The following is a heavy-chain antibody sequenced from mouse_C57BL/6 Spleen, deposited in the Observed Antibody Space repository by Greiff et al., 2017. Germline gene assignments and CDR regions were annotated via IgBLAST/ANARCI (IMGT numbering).Heavy chain of an antibody. V-gene: IGHV5-6*02. Sequence: EVKLVESGGDLVKPGGSLKLSCAASGFTFSSYGMSWVRQTPDKRLEWVATISSGGSYTYYPDSVKGRFTISRDNAKNTLYLQMRSLKSENTAMYYCARQKYDSDGYWYSGVLGTRATVTVSS. CDR1: GFTFSSYG. J-gene: IGHJ1*03. CDR3: ARQKYDSDGYWYSGV. D-gene: IGHD2-4*01. CDR2: ISSGGSYT.